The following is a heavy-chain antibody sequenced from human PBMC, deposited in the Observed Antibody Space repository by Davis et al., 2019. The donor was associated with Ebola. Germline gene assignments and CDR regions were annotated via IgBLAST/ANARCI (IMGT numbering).Heavy chain of an antibody. CDR2: ISSSSSYI. Sequence: PGGSLRLSCAASGFTFSSYSMNWVRQAPGKGLEWVSSISSSSSYIYYADSVKGRFTISRDNAKNSLYLQMNSLRAEDTAVYYCARDGGFRIAVAGTASWFDPWGQGTLVTVSS. D-gene: IGHD6-19*01. CDR3: ARDGGFRIAVAGTASWFDP. J-gene: IGHJ5*02. V-gene: IGHV3-21*01. CDR1: GFTFSSYS.